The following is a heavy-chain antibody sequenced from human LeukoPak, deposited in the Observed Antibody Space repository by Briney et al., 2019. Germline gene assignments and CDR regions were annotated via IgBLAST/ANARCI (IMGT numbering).Heavy chain of an antibody. J-gene: IGHJ4*02. D-gene: IGHD2-15*01. Sequence: QPGGSLRLSCAASGFTFSSYGMHWVRQAPGKGLEWVAVIWYDGSNKYYADSVKGRFTISRDNSKNTLYLQMNSLRAEDTAVYYCAKASVVAAPLDYWGQGTLVTVSS. CDR2: IWYDGSNK. CDR3: AKASVVAAPLDY. V-gene: IGHV3-33*06. CDR1: GFTFSSYG.